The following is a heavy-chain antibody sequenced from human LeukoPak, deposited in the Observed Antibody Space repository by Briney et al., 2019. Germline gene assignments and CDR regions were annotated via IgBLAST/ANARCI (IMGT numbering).Heavy chain of an antibody. CDR2: IYYSGST. D-gene: IGHD4-11*01. J-gene: IGHJ4*02. CDR1: GGSISSYY. V-gene: IGHV4-59*01. Sequence: SETLSLTGTVSGGSISSYYWSWIRQPPGKGLEWIGYIYYSGSTNYNPSLKSRVTISVDTSKNQFSLKLSSVTAADTAVYYCASGDYTYYFDYWGQGTLVTVSS. CDR3: ASGDYTYYFDY.